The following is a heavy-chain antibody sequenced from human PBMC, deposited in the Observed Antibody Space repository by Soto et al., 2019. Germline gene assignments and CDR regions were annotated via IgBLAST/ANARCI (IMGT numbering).Heavy chain of an antibody. D-gene: IGHD2-2*01. J-gene: IGHJ6*01. CDR1: GFTFSSYS. V-gene: IGHV3-48*02. CDR2: ISRSSSTI. Sequence: PGGSLRLSCAASGFTFSSYSMNWVRQAPGKGLEWVSYISRSSSTIYYADSVKGRFTISRDNSKNSLYLQMNSLRDEDTAVYYYARDRTVVVPAAMRRTYYYYYGMDVWGQGTKVTVSS. CDR3: ARDRTVVVPAAMRRTYYYYYGMDV.